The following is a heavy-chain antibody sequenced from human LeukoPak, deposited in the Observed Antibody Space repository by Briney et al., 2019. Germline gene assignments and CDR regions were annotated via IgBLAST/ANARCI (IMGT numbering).Heavy chain of an antibody. CDR3: AREQSPYYYYGMDV. CDR2: IYSGGST. D-gene: IGHD5-24*01. J-gene: IGHJ6*02. CDR1: GFTVSINY. Sequence: PGGSLRLSCAASGFTVSINYMSWVRQAPGKGLEWVSVIYSGGSTYYADSVKGRFTISRDNSKNTLYLQMNSLRAEDTAVYYCAREQSPYYYYGMDVWGQGTTVTVSS. V-gene: IGHV3-66*01.